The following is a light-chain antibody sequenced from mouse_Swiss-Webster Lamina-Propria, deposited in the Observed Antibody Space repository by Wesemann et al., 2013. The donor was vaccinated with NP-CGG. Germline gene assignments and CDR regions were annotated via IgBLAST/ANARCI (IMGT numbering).Light chain of an antibody. CDR2: SAS. CDR3: QQYYSYPLT. J-gene: IGKJ5*01. Sequence: IVMTQSQKFMSTSVGDRVSVTCKASQNVGTNVAWYQQKPGQSPKALIYSASYRYSGVPDRFTGSGSGTDFTLTISSVKAEDLAVYYCQQYYSYPLTFGAGTKLELK. CDR1: QNVGTN. V-gene: IGKV6-15*01.